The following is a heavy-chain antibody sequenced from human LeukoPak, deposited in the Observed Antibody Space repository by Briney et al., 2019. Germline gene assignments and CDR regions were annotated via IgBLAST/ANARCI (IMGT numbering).Heavy chain of an antibody. CDR3: ARGQKGGSGWVYYYYYYGMDV. D-gene: IGHD6-19*01. V-gene: IGHV4-59*01. CDR2: IYDSGST. Sequence: SETLSLTCTVSGGSISSYYWSWIRQPPGKGLEWIGYIYDSGSTNYNPSLKSRVTISVDTSKNQFSLKLSSVTAADTAVYYCARGQKGGSGWVYYYYYYGMDVWGQGTTVTVSS. CDR1: GGSISSYY. J-gene: IGHJ6*02.